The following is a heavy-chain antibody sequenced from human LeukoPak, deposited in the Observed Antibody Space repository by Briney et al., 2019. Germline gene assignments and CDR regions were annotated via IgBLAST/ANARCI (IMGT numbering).Heavy chain of an antibody. CDR2: IIPIFGTA. Sequence: ASVNVSCTASGVTFSSYAISWVRQAPGQGLEWMGGIIPIFGTANYAQKCQGRVTITADESTSTAYMELSSLRSEDTAVYYCASSYSSGYHIDYWGQGTLVTVSS. J-gene: IGHJ4*02. CDR3: ASSYSSGYHIDY. CDR1: GVTFSSYA. D-gene: IGHD3-22*01. V-gene: IGHV1-69*13.